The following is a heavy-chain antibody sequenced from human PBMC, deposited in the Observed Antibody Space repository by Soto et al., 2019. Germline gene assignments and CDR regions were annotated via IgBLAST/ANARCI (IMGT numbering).Heavy chain of an antibody. J-gene: IGHJ5*02. CDR1: GGSISSYY. V-gene: IGHV4-59*01. D-gene: IGHD3-10*01. Sequence: SETLSLTCTVSGGSISSYYWSWTRQPPGKGLEWIGYIYYSGSTNYNPSLKSRVTISVDTSKNQFSLKLSSVTAADTAVYYCARLLFGAANWFDPWGQGTLVTVSS. CDR3: ARLLFGAANWFDP. CDR2: IYYSGST.